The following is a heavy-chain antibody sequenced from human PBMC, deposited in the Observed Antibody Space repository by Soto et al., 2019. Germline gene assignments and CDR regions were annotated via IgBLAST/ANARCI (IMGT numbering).Heavy chain of an antibody. Sequence: GGSLRLSCAASGFTFSSYAMSWVRQAPGKGLEWVSAISGSGGSTYYADSVKGRFTISRDNSKNTLYLQMNSLRAEDTAVYYCAKDIRADIVVVPAAMERGAFDIWGQGTMVTVSS. V-gene: IGHV3-23*01. CDR2: ISGSGGST. CDR3: AKDIRADIVVVPAAMERGAFDI. J-gene: IGHJ3*02. D-gene: IGHD2-2*01. CDR1: GFTFSSYA.